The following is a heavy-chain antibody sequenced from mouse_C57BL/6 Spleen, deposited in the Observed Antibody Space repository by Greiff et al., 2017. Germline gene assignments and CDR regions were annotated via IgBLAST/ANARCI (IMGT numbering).Heavy chain of an antibody. V-gene: IGHV5-17*01. CDR3: ARMITTGAMDY. Sequence: EVHLVESGGGLVKPGGSLKLSCAASGFTFSDYGMHWVRQAPEKGLEWVAYISSGSSTIYYADTVKGRFTISRDNAKNTLFLQMTSLRSEDTAMYYCARMITTGAMDYWGQGTSVTVSS. CDR2: ISSGSSTI. D-gene: IGHD2-4*01. J-gene: IGHJ4*01. CDR1: GFTFSDYG.